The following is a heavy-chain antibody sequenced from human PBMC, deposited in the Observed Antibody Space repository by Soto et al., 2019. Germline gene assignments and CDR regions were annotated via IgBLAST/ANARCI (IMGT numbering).Heavy chain of an antibody. Sequence: SETLSLTCSVSGGSMSSYYWTWIRQPAGKGLEWIGRVYSSGGTHYNSSLKSRVTISLDTSKNQFSLRLISVTAADTAVYYCARAQYSSGWKVDHWGQGTLVTVSS. CDR3: ARAQYSSGWKVDH. J-gene: IGHJ4*02. D-gene: IGHD6-25*01. CDR1: GGSMSSYY. V-gene: IGHV4-4*07. CDR2: VYSSGGT.